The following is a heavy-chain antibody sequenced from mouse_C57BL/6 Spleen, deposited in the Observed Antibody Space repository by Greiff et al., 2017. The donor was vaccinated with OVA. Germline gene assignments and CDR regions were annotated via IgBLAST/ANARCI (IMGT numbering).Heavy chain of an antibody. CDR2: IDPSDSDT. J-gene: IGHJ1*03. V-gene: IGHV1-69*01. Sequence: QVQLQQPGAELVMPGASVKLSCKASGYTFTSYWMHWVKQRPGQGLEWIGEIDPSDSDTNYNQKFKGKSTLTVDKSSSTAYMQLSSLTSEDSAVYYCAPNTTVVPYWYFAVWGTGTTVTVSS. D-gene: IGHD1-1*01. CDR3: APNTTVVPYWYFAV. CDR1: GYTFTSYW.